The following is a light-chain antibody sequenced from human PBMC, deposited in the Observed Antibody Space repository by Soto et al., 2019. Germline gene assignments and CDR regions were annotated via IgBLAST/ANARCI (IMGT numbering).Light chain of an antibody. CDR1: SSDVGGYNY. CDR2: EVS. CDR3: SSYTSSSTLYG. Sequence: QSVLTQPASVSRSPGQSITISCTGTSSDVGGYNYVSWYQQHPGKAPKLMIYEVSNRPSGVSNRFSGSKSGNTASLTISGLQAEDEADYYCSSYTSSSTLYGFGTGTKLTVL. V-gene: IGLV2-14*01. J-gene: IGLJ1*01.